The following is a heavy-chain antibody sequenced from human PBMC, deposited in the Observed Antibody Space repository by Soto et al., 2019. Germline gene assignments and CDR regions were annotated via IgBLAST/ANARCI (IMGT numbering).Heavy chain of an antibody. CDR3: AKDGSTSIAARLSHYYYYMDV. CDR2: ISYDGSNK. V-gene: IGHV3-30*18. CDR1: GFTFSSYG. D-gene: IGHD6-6*01. Sequence: GGSLRLSCAASGFTFSSYGMHWVRQAPGKGLEWVAVISYDGSNKYYADSVKGRFTISRDNSKNTLYLQMNSLRAEDTAVYYCAKDGSTSIAARLSHYYYYMDVWGKGTTVTVSS. J-gene: IGHJ6*03.